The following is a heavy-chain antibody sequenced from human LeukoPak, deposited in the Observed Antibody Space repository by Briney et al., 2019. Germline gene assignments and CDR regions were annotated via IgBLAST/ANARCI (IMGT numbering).Heavy chain of an antibody. J-gene: IGHJ3*02. CDR2: ISGSGGGT. CDR3: AKDRLSDYGAPTDAFDI. Sequence: GGSLRLSCAASGFTFSSYAMSWVRQAPGKGLEWVSAISGSGGGTYYADSVKGRFTISRDNPKNTLWLQMNSLRAEDTAVYYCAKDRLSDYGAPTDAFDIWGQGTMVTVSS. CDR1: GFTFSSYA. V-gene: IGHV3-23*01. D-gene: IGHD4-17*01.